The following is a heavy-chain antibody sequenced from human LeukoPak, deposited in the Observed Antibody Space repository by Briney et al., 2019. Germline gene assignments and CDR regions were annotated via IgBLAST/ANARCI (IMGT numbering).Heavy chain of an antibody. V-gene: IGHV3-30*18. Sequence: PGGSLRLSCAASGFTFSSYGMNWVRQAPGKGLEWVAVISYDGSNKYYADSVKGRYTISRDNSKNTLYLQMNSLRAEDTAVYHCAKDTTQYYFDFWGQGTLVTVSS. CDR2: ISYDGSNK. D-gene: IGHD1-1*01. CDR3: AKDTTQYYFDF. J-gene: IGHJ4*02. CDR1: GFTFSSYG.